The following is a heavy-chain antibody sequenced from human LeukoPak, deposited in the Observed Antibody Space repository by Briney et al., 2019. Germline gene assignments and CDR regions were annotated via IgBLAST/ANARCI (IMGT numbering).Heavy chain of an antibody. CDR3: ARASSSGWYTSVNWYFDL. D-gene: IGHD6-19*01. CDR2: IYYSGST. J-gene: IGHJ2*01. Sequence: SETLSLTCTVSGSSISSYYWSWIRQPPGKGLEWIGYIYYSGSTNYNPSLKSRVTISVDTSKNQFSLKLSSVTAADTAVYYCARASSSGWYTSVNWYFDLWGRGTLVTVSS. V-gene: IGHV4-59*01. CDR1: GSSISSYY.